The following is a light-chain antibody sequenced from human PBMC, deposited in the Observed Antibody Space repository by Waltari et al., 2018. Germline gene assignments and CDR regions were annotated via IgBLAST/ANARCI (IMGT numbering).Light chain of an antibody. V-gene: IGLV2-23*02. J-gene: IGLJ2*01. CDR1: SSDIGYYDL. CDR3: CSYAGTRSLVV. Sequence: QSALTQPASVSGSLGQSITVSCTGTSSDIGYYDLVSWYQPQPGRAPTLIISEVTQRPSGVAGRFSGSKSGNTASLTISGLHTEDEADYYCCSYAGTRSLVVFGGGTRLTVL. CDR2: EVT.